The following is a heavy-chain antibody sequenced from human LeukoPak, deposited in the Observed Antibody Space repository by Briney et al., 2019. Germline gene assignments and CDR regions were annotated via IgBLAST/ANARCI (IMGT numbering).Heavy chain of an antibody. CDR3: AKVWGSYSTRYFDY. CDR2: ISGSGDSI. Sequence: PGGSLRLSCAASRFTFSSYAMNWVRQAPGKGLEWVSAISGSGDSIYYTDSVKGRFTISRDNSKNTLFLQMNSLRAEDTAVYYCAKVWGSYSTRYFDYWGQGNLVTVSS. CDR1: RFTFSSYA. D-gene: IGHD1-26*01. J-gene: IGHJ4*02. V-gene: IGHV3-23*01.